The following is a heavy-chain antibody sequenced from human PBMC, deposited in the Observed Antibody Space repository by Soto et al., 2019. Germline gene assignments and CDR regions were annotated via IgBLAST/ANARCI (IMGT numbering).Heavy chain of an antibody. V-gene: IGHV3-23*01. CDR3: AQRGDCSGGTCFFDY. D-gene: IGHD2-15*01. J-gene: IGHJ4*02. CDR2: ISNSGAGT. CDR1: GFTFSIYA. Sequence: GGSLRLSCATSGFTFSIYAMNWVRQASGKGLEWVSTISNSGAGTYYADSVKGRFTISRDNSKNTLYLQMSSLRAEDTAVYYCAQRGDCSGGTCFFDYWGQGALVTVS.